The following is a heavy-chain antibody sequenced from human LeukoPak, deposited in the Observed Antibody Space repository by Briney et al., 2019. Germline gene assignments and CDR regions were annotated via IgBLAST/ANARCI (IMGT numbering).Heavy chain of an antibody. Sequence: PGGSLRLSCAASGFTFSNYSMNWVRQAPGKGLEWVSSISSSSSYMYYADSVKGRFTISRDNAKNTLNLQMNSLRAEDTAVYYCARDPGYDSSGYYYGYFDYWGLGTLVTVSS. D-gene: IGHD3-22*01. J-gene: IGHJ4*02. CDR2: ISSSSSYM. V-gene: IGHV3-21*04. CDR1: GFTFSNYS. CDR3: ARDPGYDSSGYYYGYFDY.